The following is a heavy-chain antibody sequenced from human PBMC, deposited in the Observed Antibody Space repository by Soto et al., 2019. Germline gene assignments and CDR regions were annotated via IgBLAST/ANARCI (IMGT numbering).Heavy chain of an antibody. CDR2: ISVKNGDT. CDR1: GYTFSNYG. CDR3: ARLTTLSSPKYGFYYYMDT. J-gene: IGHJ6*03. Sequence: QVQLAQSGPELKKPGASLEVSCRASGYTFSNYGISWVRQVPGQGLEWMAWISVKNGDTNFAQKFPGRLSLTTDTCTSSAYLHLRSLRSDDTAVYYCARLTTLSSPKYGFYYYMDTWGKGTTVTVSS. V-gene: IGHV1-18*01. D-gene: IGHD4-4*01.